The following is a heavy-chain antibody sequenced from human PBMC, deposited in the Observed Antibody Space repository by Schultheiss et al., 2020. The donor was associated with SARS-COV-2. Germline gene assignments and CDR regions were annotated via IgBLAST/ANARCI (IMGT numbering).Heavy chain of an antibody. D-gene: IGHD6-6*01. J-gene: IGHJ6*02. V-gene: IGHV4-31*03. Sequence: SQTLSLTCTVSGGSISSSSYYWGWIRQHPGKGLEWIGYIYYSGSTSYNPSLKSRVSMSVDTSKNQFSLKLSSVTAADTAVYYCAIQGSSSRYYYGMDVWGQGTTVTVSS. CDR2: IYYSGST. CDR3: AIQGSSSRYYYGMDV. CDR1: GGSISSSSYY.